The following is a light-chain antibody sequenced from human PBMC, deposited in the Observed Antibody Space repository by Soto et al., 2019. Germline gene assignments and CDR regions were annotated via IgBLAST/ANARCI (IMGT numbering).Light chain of an antibody. V-gene: IGKV3-15*01. Sequence: EIVMTQSPATLSVSPGERATLSCSASHGLSINLAWYQQKPVQAPRLLMFGASTRATGIRARFSGVGSGKEFTLTSSSLQSEDFAVYSCQQYNNWPWTFGRGTRVDIK. CDR1: HGLSIN. CDR2: GAS. CDR3: QQYNNWPWT. J-gene: IGKJ1*01.